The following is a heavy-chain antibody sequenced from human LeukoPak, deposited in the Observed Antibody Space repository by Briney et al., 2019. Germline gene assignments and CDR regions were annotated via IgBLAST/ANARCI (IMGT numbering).Heavy chain of an antibody. J-gene: IGHJ4*02. D-gene: IGHD2-2*01. V-gene: IGHV3-15*01. CDR2: IKSKTDCGTT. CDR3: TTGNARVPK. Sequence: PGGSLRLSCAASGFTFSNAWMSWVRQAPGKGLEWVGRIKSKTDCGTTDYAAPVKGRFTISRDDSKNTLYLQMNSLKTKDTAVYYCTTGNARVPKWGQGTLVTVSS. CDR1: GFTFSNAW.